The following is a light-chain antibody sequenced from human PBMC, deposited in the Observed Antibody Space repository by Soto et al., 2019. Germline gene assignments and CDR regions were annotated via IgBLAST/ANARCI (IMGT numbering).Light chain of an antibody. V-gene: IGLV1-47*01. CDR2: RNN. CDR1: SSNIGSNY. CDR3: AAWDDSLSGLWV. J-gene: IGLJ3*02. Sequence: QSVLTQPPSASGTPGQRVTISCSGSSSNIGSNYVYWYQQLPGTAPKLLIYRNNQRPSGVPDRFSGSKSGTSASLAISGLRSEDEADYYCAAWDDSLSGLWVFGGGTQLTVL.